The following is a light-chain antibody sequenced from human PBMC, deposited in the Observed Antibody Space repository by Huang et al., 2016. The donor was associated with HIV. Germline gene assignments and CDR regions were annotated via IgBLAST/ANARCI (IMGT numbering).Light chain of an antibody. J-gene: IGKJ4*01. CDR1: QGIRND. Sequence: AIQMTQSPSSLSAAVGDRVTITCRASQGIRNDLAWYQQKPGKAPKVRVYAASSLQSGFPSRFSGSGSGTDFTLTITSLQPEDIATYYCLQDYNYPFTFGGGTKVEI. V-gene: IGKV1-6*01. CDR3: LQDYNYPFT. CDR2: AAS.